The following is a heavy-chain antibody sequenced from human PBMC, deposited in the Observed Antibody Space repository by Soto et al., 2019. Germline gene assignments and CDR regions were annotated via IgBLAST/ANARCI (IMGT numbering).Heavy chain of an antibody. CDR1: GFTFSSYA. V-gene: IGHV3-30-3*01. Sequence: GGSLRLSCAASGFTFSSYAMHWVRQAPGKGLEWVAVISYDGSNKYYADSVKGRFTISRDNSKNTLYLQMNSLRAEDTAVYYCAREVSQDYYYYGMDVWGQGTTVTVSS. CDR3: AREVSQDYYYYGMDV. CDR2: ISYDGSNK. J-gene: IGHJ6*02.